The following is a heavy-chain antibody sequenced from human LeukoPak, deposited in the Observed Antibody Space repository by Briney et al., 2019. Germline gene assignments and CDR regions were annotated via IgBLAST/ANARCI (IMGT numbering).Heavy chain of an antibody. CDR1: GYTFTDYY. D-gene: IGHD3-3*01. CDR3: ASISEVWSGYYTVHFDY. V-gene: IGHV1-2*02. Sequence: ASVKVSCKASGYTFTDYYMHWVRQAPGQRLEWMGRINPNSGDTNYAQKFQGRVTMTRDTSISTAYMELSRLRFDDTAVYYCASISEVWSGYYTVHFDYWGQGTLVTVSS. J-gene: IGHJ4*02. CDR2: INPNSGDT.